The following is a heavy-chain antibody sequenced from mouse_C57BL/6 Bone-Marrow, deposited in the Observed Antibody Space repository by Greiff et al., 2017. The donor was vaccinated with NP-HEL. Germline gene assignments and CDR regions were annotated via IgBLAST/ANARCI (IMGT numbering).Heavy chain of an antibody. CDR2: ISDGGSYT. CDR1: GFTFSSYA. J-gene: IGHJ3*01. CDR3: ARVAAWFAY. V-gene: IGHV5-4*03. Sequence: EVKLVESGGGLVKPGGSLKLSCAASGFTFSSYAMSWVRQTPEKRLEWVATISDGGSYTYYPDNVKGRFTISRDNAKINLYLQMSHLKSEDTAMYYCARVAAWFAYWGQGTLVTVSA.